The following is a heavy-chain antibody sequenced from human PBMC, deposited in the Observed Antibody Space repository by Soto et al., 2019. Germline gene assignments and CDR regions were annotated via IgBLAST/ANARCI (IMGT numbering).Heavy chain of an antibody. CDR2: ITPSNGNT. Sequence: QGQLVQSGAELKKPGASVQVSCKALGYPFVNFAFNWVRQAPGQGPEWIGGITPSNGNTNYAQKLQGRLTLTADTSTGTAHMELRGLRSDDTAMYYCARLQVNYSVSSVYFFSDHWGQGSQVTVSS. CDR3: ARLQVNYSVSSVYFFSDH. D-gene: IGHD3-22*01. J-gene: IGHJ4*02. V-gene: IGHV1-18*01. CDR1: GYPFVNFA.